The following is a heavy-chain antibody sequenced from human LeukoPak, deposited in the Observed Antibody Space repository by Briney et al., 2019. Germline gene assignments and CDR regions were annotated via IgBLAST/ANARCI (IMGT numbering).Heavy chain of an antibody. Sequence: PGGSLRLSCAASGFTFSDYYMSWIRQAPGKGLEWVSYISSSGSTIYYADSVKGRFTISRDNAKNSLYLQMNSLRAEDTAVYHCARDSSYYYDSSGYAGYWGQGTLVTVSS. CDR1: GFTFSDYY. V-gene: IGHV3-11*01. D-gene: IGHD3-22*01. CDR3: ARDSSYYYDSSGYAGY. J-gene: IGHJ4*02. CDR2: ISSSGSTI.